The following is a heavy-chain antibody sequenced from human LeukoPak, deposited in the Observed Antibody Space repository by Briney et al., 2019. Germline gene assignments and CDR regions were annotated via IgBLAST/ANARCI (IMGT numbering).Heavy chain of an antibody. J-gene: IGHJ4*02. CDR2: INPNSGGT. CDR3: ARKSPTLPYGDYVFYY. Sequence: ASVKVSCKASGGTLSSYAISWVRQAPGQGLEWMGWINPNSGGTNYAQKFQGRVTMTRDTSISTAYMELSRLRSDDTAVYYCARKSPTLPYGDYVFYYWGQGTLVTVSS. D-gene: IGHD4-17*01. V-gene: IGHV1-2*02. CDR1: GGTLSSYA.